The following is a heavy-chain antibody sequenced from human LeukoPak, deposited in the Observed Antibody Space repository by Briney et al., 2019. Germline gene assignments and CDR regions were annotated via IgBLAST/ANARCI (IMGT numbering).Heavy chain of an antibody. Sequence: ASVKVSCKASGYTFTSYGISWVRQAPGQGLEWMGWISAYNGNTNYAQKLQGRVTMTTDKSTSTAYMELSSLRSEDTAVYYCARGGYYDSSGYYYEGYFDYWGQGTLVTVSS. D-gene: IGHD3-22*01. V-gene: IGHV1-18*01. J-gene: IGHJ4*02. CDR2: ISAYNGNT. CDR1: GYTFTSYG. CDR3: ARGGYYDSSGYYYEGYFDY.